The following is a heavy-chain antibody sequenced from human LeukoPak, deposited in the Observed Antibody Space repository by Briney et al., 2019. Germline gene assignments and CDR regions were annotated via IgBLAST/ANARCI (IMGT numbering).Heavy chain of an antibody. CDR3: AREGVYRSSGTQGAFDY. CDR2: IISSGSTI. J-gene: IGHJ4*02. Sequence: GSLRLSCAASGFTFSDYYMSWVRQAPGKGLVWVSYIISSGSTIYYADSVKGRFTISRDNAKNSLYLQMNSLIAAATAVYSCAREGVYRSSGTQGAFDYWGEGNLVTV. V-gene: IGHV3-11*04. D-gene: IGHD6-13*01. CDR1: GFTFSDYY.